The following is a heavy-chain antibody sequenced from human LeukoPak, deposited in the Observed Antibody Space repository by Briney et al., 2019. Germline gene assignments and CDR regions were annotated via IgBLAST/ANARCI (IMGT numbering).Heavy chain of an antibody. J-gene: IGHJ4*02. CDR2: IIPMLGTV. D-gene: IGHD3/OR15-3a*01. Sequence: SVKVSCKASGATFSSYAINWVRQAPGQGLEWMGRIIPMLGTVNYAQKFQGRVTIIADKFTSTAYMELSSLRSEDTAVYYCARELIDFHDHTNKGFFDSWGQGTLVTVSS. CDR3: ARELIDFHDHTNKGFFDS. CDR1: GATFSSYA. V-gene: IGHV1-69*04.